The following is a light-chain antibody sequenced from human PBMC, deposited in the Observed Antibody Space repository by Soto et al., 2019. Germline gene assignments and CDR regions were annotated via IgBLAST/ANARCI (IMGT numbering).Light chain of an antibody. V-gene: IGKV3-15*01. J-gene: IGKJ4*01. CDR1: QSVSSN. CDR2: GAS. CDR3: QQHNNWPLT. Sequence: EIVMTQSPATLSVSPGARATLSCRASQSVSSNLAWYQQKPGQAPRLLVYGASTRATGIPARFSGSGSGTQFTLTISSLQSEDFAVYYCQQHNNWPLTFGGGTKGEIK.